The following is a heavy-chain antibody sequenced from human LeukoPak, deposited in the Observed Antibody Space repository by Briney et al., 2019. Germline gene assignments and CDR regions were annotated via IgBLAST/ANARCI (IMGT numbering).Heavy chain of an antibody. Sequence: TGGSLRLSCAASGFTFSSYAMSWVRQAPGKGLEWVSAISGSGGSTYYADSVKGRFTISRDNSKNTLYLQMNSLRAEDTAVYHCAKYYGSGSYYGYYYYYGMDVWGKGTTVTVSS. CDR1: GFTFSSYA. J-gene: IGHJ6*04. CDR3: AKYYGSGSYYGYYYYYGMDV. CDR2: ISGSGGST. V-gene: IGHV3-23*01. D-gene: IGHD3-10*01.